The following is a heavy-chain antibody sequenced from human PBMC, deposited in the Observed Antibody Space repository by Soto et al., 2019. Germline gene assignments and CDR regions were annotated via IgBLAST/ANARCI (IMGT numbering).Heavy chain of an antibody. J-gene: IGHJ4*02. Sequence: EVQLLESGGGLVQPGGSLRLSCAASGFTFSNYAMHWVRQAPGKGLEWVSGITGSAGNTYYADSEKGRFTISRDNSKNTLYLQTNSLRADDTAISYCAKVPLSLRFYDYWGQGTLVTVSS. V-gene: IGHV3-23*01. CDR2: ITGSAGNT. CDR1: GFTFSNYA. D-gene: IGHD4-17*01. CDR3: AKVPLSLRFYDY.